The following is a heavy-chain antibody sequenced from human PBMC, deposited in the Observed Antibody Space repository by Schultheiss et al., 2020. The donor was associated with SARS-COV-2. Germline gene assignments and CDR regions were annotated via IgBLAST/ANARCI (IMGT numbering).Heavy chain of an antibody. J-gene: IGHJ6*02. V-gene: IGHV4-39*01. D-gene: IGHD3-10*01. Sequence: SETLSLTCTVSGGSISSSSYYWGWIRQPPGKGLEWIGSIYYSGSTYYNPSLKSRVTISVDTSKNQFSLKLSSVTAADTAVYYCARPSYGSGSYRSSYYGMDVWGQGTTVTVSS. CDR1: GGSISSSSYY. CDR3: ARPSYGSGSYRSSYYGMDV. CDR2: IYYSGST.